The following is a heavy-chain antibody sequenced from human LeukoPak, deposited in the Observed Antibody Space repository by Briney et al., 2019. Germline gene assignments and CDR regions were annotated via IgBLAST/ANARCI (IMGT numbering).Heavy chain of an antibody. Sequence: SETLSLTCAVYGGSFSGYYWGWIRQPPGKGLEWIGEINHSGSTNYNPSLKSRVTISVDTSKNQFSLKLSSVTAADTAVYYCARGRYYSNYGAFDIWGQGTMVTVSS. CDR1: GGSFSGYY. J-gene: IGHJ3*02. CDR3: ARGRYYSNYGAFDI. CDR2: INHSGST. D-gene: IGHD4-11*01. V-gene: IGHV4-34*01.